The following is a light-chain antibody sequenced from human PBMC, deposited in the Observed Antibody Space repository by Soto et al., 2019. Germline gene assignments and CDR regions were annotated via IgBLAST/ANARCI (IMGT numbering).Light chain of an antibody. CDR2: GNS. CDR1: SSNIGAGYD. J-gene: IGLJ3*02. CDR3: QSYDISLTTWV. Sequence: QSVLTQPPSVSGAPRQRVTISCTGSSSNIGAGYDVHWYQQLPGTAPKLLIYGNSNRPSGVPDRFSGSKSGASASLAITGLQAEDEAGYYCQSYDISLTTWVFGGGTQLTVL. V-gene: IGLV1-40*01.